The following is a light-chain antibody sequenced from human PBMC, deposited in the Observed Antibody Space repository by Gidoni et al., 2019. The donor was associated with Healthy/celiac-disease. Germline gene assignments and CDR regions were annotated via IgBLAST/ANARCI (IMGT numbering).Light chain of an antibody. J-gene: IGKJ1*01. CDR3: QQYGSSPPWT. V-gene: IGKV3-20*01. CDR2: GAS. Sequence: ELVLPQSPGTLSLSPGERATLSCRASQSVSSSYLAWYQQKPGQAPRRLIYGASSRAPGIPDRVSGRGAGTDFTLTISRLEPEDFAVYYCQQYGSSPPWTFGQGTKVEIK. CDR1: QSVSSSY.